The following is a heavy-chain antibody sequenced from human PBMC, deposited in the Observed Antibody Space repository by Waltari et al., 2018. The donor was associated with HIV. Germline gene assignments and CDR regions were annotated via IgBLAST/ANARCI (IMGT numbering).Heavy chain of an antibody. CDR3: TTAYYYDSSGYYSVFDY. Sequence: EVQLVESGGGLVKPGGSLRLSCAASGFTFINAWMSCVRQAPGKGLEWVGGMKSKTDGGTTDYAAHVKGRFTISRDDSKNTLYLQMNSLKTEETAVYYCTTAYYYDSSGYYSVFDYWGQGTLVTVSS. D-gene: IGHD3-22*01. CDR1: GFTFINAW. J-gene: IGHJ4*02. CDR2: MKSKTDGGTT. V-gene: IGHV3-15*01.